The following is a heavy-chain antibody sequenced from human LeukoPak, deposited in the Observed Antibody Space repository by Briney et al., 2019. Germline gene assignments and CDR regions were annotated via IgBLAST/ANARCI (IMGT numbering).Heavy chain of an antibody. CDR1: GGTFSSYA. CDR2: INPNSGGT. CDR3: AREAVTGNDY. V-gene: IGHV1-2*02. Sequence: ASVKVSCKASGGTFSSYAISWVRQAPRQGLEWMGWINPNSGGTNYAQKFQGRVTMTRDTSISTAYMELSRLRSDDTAVYYCAREAVTGNDYWGQGTLVTVSS. J-gene: IGHJ4*02. D-gene: IGHD6-19*01.